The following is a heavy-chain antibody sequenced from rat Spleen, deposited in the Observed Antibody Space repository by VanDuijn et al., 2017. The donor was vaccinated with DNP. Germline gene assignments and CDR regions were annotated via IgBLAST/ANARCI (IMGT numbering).Heavy chain of an antibody. D-gene: IGHD1-7*01. V-gene: IGHV5-22*01. CDR3: ARRRYGYGLFDF. J-gene: IGHJ1*01. CDR1: GFTFSDYA. Sequence: EVQLVESGGGLVQPGRSLKLSCAASGFTFSDYAMAWVRQAPTKGLDWVAYISYDGGSTYNGDSVRGRFTISRDNAKSTLYLQVNSLRSEDMATYYCARRRYGYGLFDFWGPGTMVTVSS. CDR2: ISYDGGST.